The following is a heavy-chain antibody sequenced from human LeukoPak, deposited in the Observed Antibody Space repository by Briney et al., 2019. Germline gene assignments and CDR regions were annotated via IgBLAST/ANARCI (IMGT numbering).Heavy chain of an antibody. J-gene: IGHJ4*02. D-gene: IGHD2-2*01. V-gene: IGHV1-8*03. CDR2: INPNSGNK. CDR1: GYTFTIYD. CDR3: ARGLGYCSSTSCSGY. Sequence: ASVKDSCKASGYTFTIYDGYTVPPATGQGLEWMGWINPNSGNKGYAQKVRVRVTINRNTYISTAYMELRSLRSEDTAVYYCARGLGYCSSTSCSGYWGQGTLVTVSS.